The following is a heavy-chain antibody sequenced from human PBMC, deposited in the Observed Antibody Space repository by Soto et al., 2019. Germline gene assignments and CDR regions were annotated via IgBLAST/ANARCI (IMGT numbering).Heavy chain of an antibody. CDR1: GGSFSGYY. V-gene: IGHV4-34*01. CDR3: ARALAVAKSSNWFDP. Sequence: QVQLQQWGVGLLKPSETLSLTCAVYGGSFSGYYWSWIRQPPGKGLEWIGEINHSGSTNYNPSLKSRVTISVDTSKNQFSLKLSSVTAADTAVYYCARALAVAKSSNWFDPWGQGTLVTVSS. CDR2: INHSGST. J-gene: IGHJ5*02. D-gene: IGHD6-19*01.